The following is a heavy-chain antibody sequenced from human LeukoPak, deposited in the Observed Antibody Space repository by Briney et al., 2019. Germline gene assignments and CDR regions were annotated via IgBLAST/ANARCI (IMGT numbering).Heavy chain of an antibody. V-gene: IGHV4-39*01. CDR3: ARGGDYGDYEDYYYYVDV. CDR2: IYYSGST. Sequence: SETLSLTCTVSGGSISSSSYYWGWIRQPPGKGLEWIGSIYYSGSTYYNPSLKSRVTISVDTSKNQFSLKLSSVTAADTAVYYCARGGDYGDYEDYYYYVDVWGKGTTVTVSS. D-gene: IGHD4-17*01. J-gene: IGHJ6*03. CDR1: GGSISSSSYY.